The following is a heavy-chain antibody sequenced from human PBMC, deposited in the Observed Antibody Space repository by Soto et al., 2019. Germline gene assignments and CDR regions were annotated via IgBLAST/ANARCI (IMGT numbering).Heavy chain of an antibody. J-gene: IGHJ4*02. Sequence: SETLSLTCTISGGSFSSYYWSWIRQPPGKGLEWIGYISYSGSANYNPSLMSRVTMSVDTSKNQFSLRLSSVTAADTAAYYCARERPENYFDSWGRGTLVTVSS. CDR3: ARERPENYFDS. CDR2: ISYSGSA. CDR1: GGSFSSYY. V-gene: IGHV4-59*01. D-gene: IGHD6-6*01.